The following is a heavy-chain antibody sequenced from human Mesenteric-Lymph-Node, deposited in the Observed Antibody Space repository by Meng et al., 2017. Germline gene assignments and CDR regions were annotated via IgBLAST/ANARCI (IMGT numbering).Heavy chain of an antibody. CDR2: IRSKANSYAT. CDR3: TRLYDTLTGG. D-gene: IGHD3-9*01. J-gene: IGHJ3*01. Sequence: GESLKISCAASGFTFSGSAMHWVRQASGKGLEWVGRIRSKANSYATAYAASVKGRFTISRDDSKNTAYLQMNSLKTEDSAVYYCTRLYDTLTGGWGQGTMVTVSS. CDR1: GFTFSGSA. V-gene: IGHV3-73*01.